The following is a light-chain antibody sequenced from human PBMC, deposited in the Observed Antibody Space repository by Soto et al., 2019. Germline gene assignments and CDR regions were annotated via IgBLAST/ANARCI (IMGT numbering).Light chain of an antibody. J-gene: IGLJ1*01. Sequence: QSALTQPASVSGSPGQSITISCTGTSSDVGGYNYVSWYRQHPGKAPKLMIYEVSNRPSGVSNRFSGSKSGNTASLTISGLQAEDEADYSCSSYTSSSIDYVFGTGTKLTVL. CDR1: SSDVGGYNY. CDR3: SSYTSSSIDYV. V-gene: IGLV2-14*01. CDR2: EVS.